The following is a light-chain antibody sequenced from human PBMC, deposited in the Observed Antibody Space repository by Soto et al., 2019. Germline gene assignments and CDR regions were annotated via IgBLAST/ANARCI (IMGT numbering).Light chain of an antibody. Sequence: EIVLTQSPATLSVSPGERATLSCGASQSVSSNLAWYQQTPGQARRLLIYGASPRATGIPARFSGSGSGTEFTLTISSLQSGDFAVXXXQQYNXXXXTXXQGTKVDIK. CDR2: GAS. J-gene: IGKJ1*01. CDR1: QSVSSN. CDR3: QQYNXXXXT. V-gene: IGKV3-15*01.